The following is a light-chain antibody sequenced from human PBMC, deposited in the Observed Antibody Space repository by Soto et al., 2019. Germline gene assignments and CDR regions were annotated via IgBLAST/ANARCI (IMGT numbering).Light chain of an antibody. J-gene: IGKJ1*01. Sequence: ESVLAQYPGTLSLSPGERATLSCRASQSVSSNYLAWYQQKPGQAPRLLIYGASSRATGIPDRFSGSGSGTDFTLTISRLEPEDFAVYYCQQYGSSGTFGQGTKVDIK. CDR1: QSVSSNY. V-gene: IGKV3-20*01. CDR3: QQYGSSGT. CDR2: GAS.